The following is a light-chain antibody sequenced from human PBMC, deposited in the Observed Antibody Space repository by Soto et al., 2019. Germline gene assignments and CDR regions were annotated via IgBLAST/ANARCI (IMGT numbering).Light chain of an antibody. CDR1: QSISSR. Sequence: DIQMTQSPSTLSASVGDRVTITCRASQSISSRLAWYQQKPGKAPKILIYDASNLESGVPSRFSGSGSGTEFTLTISSLQPDDFATYYCQQFHSYSLTFGGGTKVEIK. CDR3: QQFHSYSLT. J-gene: IGKJ4*01. V-gene: IGKV1-5*01. CDR2: DAS.